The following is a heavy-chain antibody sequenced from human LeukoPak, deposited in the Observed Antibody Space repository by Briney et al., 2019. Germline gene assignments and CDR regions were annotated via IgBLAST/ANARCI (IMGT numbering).Heavy chain of an antibody. CDR1: GSSISNNAL. CDR2: IYHSGST. CDR3: ARMVSGSGTYYFDS. J-gene: IGHJ4*02. Sequence: PSETLSLTCAVSGSSISNNALWGWIRQPPEKGLEWIGYIYHSGSTYYNPSLKSRVTMSADTSKNQFSLKLTSVTAVDTAVYYCARMVSGSGTYYFDSWGQGTLVTVSS. D-gene: IGHD3-10*01. V-gene: IGHV4-28*01.